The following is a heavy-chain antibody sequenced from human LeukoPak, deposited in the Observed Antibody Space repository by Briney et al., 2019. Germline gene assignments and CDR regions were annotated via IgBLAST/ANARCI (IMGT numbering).Heavy chain of an antibody. CDR1: GFTFSDYY. CDR3: ARGQYYSSSWYYFDY. CDR2: ISSSGSTI. J-gene: IGHJ4*02. D-gene: IGHD6-13*01. Sequence: GGSLRLSCAASGFTFSDYYMSWIRQAPGKGLEWVSYISSSGSTIYYADSVKGRFTISRDNAKNSLYLQMNSLRAEDTAVYYCARGQYYSSSWYYFDYWGQGTLVTVSS. V-gene: IGHV3-11*04.